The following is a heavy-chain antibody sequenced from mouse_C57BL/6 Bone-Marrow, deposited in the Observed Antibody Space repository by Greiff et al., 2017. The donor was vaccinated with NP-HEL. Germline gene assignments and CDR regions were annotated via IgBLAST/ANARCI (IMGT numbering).Heavy chain of an antibody. D-gene: IGHD1-1*01. Sequence: DVKLVESGPGMVKPSQSLSLTCTVTGYSITSGYDWHWIRHFPGNKLEWMGYISYSGSTNYNPSLKSRISITHDTSKNHFFLKLNSVTTEDTATYYCARAYYGSSHWYFDVWGTGTTVTVSS. CDR2: ISYSGST. CDR3: ARAYYGSSHWYFDV. CDR1: GYSITSGYD. V-gene: IGHV3-1*01. J-gene: IGHJ1*03.